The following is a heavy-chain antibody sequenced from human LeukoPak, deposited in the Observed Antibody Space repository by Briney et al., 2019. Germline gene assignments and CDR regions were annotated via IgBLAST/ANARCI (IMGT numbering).Heavy chain of an antibody. CDR3: ARVHELYYDFWSGYYDNYYYGMDV. V-gene: IGHV3-23*01. Sequence: PGGSLRLSCAASGFTFSSYAMSWVRQAPGKGLEWVSAITGGGGDTFHADSVRGRFTISRDNAKNSLYLQMNSLRAEDTAVYYCARVHELYYDFWSGYYDNYYYGMDVWGQGTTVTVSS. D-gene: IGHD3-3*01. CDR1: GFTFSSYA. CDR2: ITGGGGDT. J-gene: IGHJ6*02.